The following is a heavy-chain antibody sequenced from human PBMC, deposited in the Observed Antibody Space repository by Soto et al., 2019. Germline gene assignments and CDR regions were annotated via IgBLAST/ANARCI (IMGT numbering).Heavy chain of an antibody. D-gene: IGHD2-2*01. CDR1: GFAFNNYG. CDR2: ISKSDYT. Sequence: GSLRLSCTVSGFAFNNYGISWVRQVPGKGLEWVSSISKSDYTYYSDSVKGRFTISRDNAKNSVSLQMNTLRVEDTAVYYCAREDSIIIPAVSDFWGQGTLVTVSS. CDR3: AREDSIIIPAVSDF. V-gene: IGHV3-21*01. J-gene: IGHJ4*02.